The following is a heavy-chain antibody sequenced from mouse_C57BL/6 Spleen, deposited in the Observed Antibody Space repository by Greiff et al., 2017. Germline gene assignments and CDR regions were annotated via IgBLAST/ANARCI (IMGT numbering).Heavy chain of an antibody. CDR3: ARDYGSPRYFDV. V-gene: IGHV1-81*01. D-gene: IGHD1-1*01. CDR2: IYPRSGNT. Sequence: VQLQQSGAELARPGASVKLSCKASGYTFTSYGISWVKQRTGQGLEWIGEIYPRSGNTYYNEKFKGKATLTADKSSSTAYMELRSLTSEDSAVYFCARDYGSPRYFDVWGTGTTVTVSS. J-gene: IGHJ1*03. CDR1: GYTFTSYG.